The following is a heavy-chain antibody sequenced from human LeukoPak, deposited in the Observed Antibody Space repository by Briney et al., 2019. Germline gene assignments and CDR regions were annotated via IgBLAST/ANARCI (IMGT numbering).Heavy chain of an antibody. CDR3: AREGYDSCVDV. Sequence: GGSLRLSCAASGFTFSSYWMTWVRQAPGKGLEWVANIKQDGSEKYYVDSVKGRFTISRDSAKNTLYLQMNSLRAEDAAVYYCAREGYDSCVDVWGQGTTVTVSS. CDR1: GFTFSSYW. J-gene: IGHJ6*02. V-gene: IGHV3-7*01. CDR2: IKQDGSEK. D-gene: IGHD3-3*01.